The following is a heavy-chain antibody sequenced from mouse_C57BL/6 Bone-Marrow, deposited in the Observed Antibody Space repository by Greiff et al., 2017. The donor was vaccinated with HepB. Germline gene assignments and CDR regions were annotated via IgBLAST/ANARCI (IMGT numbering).Heavy chain of an antibody. V-gene: IGHV1-55*01. CDR1: GYTFTSYW. CDR3: ARRSGWLLRFAWFAY. D-gene: IGHD2-3*01. Sequence: QVQLQQPGAELVKPGASVKMSCKASGYTFTSYWITWVKQRPGQGLEWIGDIYPGSGSTNYNEKFKSKATLTVDTSSSTAYMQLSSLTSEDSAVYYCARRSGWLLRFAWFAYWGQGTLVTVSA. J-gene: IGHJ3*01. CDR2: IYPGSGST.